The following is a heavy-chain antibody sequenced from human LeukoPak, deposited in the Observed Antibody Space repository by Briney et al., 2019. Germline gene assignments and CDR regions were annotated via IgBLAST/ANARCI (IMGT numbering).Heavy chain of an antibody. CDR2: ISNSGSTL. J-gene: IGHJ5*01. V-gene: IGHV3-48*03. D-gene: IGHD2-2*01. CDR3: AKEPREYCSSTSCPNWFDS. CDR1: GFTFRSYE. Sequence: GGSLRLSCAAAGFTFRSYEMNWVRQAPGKGLGWVSYISNSGSTLYYADSVKGRFTISRDNAKNSVYLQLNSLRAEDTAVYYCAKEPREYCSSTSCPNWFDSWGQGTLVTVSS.